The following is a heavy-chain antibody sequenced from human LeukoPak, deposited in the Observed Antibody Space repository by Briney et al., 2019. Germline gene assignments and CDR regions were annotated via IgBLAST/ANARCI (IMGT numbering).Heavy chain of an antibody. CDR3: VIWGGSSGSHTYFDY. Sequence: GGSLRLSCSASGFTFSSYAMHWVRQAPGKGLEYVSAISSNGGSTYYADSVKGRFTISRDNSKNTLYLQMSSLRAEDTAVSYCVIWGGSSGSHTYFDYWGQGTLVTVSS. D-gene: IGHD1-26*01. J-gene: IGHJ4*02. CDR2: ISSNGGST. CDR1: GFTFSSYA. V-gene: IGHV3-64D*06.